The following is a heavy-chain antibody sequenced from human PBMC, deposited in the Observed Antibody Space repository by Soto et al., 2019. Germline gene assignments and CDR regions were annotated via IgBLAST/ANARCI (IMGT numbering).Heavy chain of an antibody. J-gene: IGHJ4*02. V-gene: IGHV1-3*01. CDR2: INAGNGNT. CDR1: GYTLTSYA. CDR3: ARDLGGGTDY. Sequence: QVQLGQSGAEVKKPGASVKVSFKASGYTLTSYAMQWVPQAPGQRLEWMGWINAGNGNTKYSQKFQGRVTITSDTSASTDYMELSSLRSEDTAVYYCARDLGGGTDYWGQGTLVTVAS. D-gene: IGHD2-15*01.